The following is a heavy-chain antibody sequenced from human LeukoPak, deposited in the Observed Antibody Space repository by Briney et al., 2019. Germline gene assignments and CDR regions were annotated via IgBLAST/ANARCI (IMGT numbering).Heavy chain of an antibody. CDR1: GFTFSSYS. Sequence: GGSLRLSCAASGFTFSSYSMNWVRQAPGKGLEWVSSISSSSSYIYYADSVKGRFTISRDNAKNSLYLLMNSLRVEDTAVYYCVRDVLYYYGAERLFWFDPWGQGTLVTVSS. CDR2: ISSSSSYI. V-gene: IGHV3-21*01. J-gene: IGHJ5*02. D-gene: IGHD3-10*01. CDR3: VRDVLYYYGAERLFWFDP.